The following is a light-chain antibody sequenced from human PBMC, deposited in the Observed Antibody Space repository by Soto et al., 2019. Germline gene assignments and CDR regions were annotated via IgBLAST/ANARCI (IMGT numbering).Light chain of an antibody. Sequence: AVVTQEPSLTVSPGGTVTLTCGSSTGAVTSGHYPYWFQQKPGQAPRILIYDTSNKHSWTPARFSGSLLGGKAALTLSGAQPEDEAEYYCLLSYSGARPYVVFGGGTKVTVL. CDR3: LLSYSGARPYVV. CDR2: DTS. V-gene: IGLV7-46*01. CDR1: TGAVTSGHY. J-gene: IGLJ2*01.